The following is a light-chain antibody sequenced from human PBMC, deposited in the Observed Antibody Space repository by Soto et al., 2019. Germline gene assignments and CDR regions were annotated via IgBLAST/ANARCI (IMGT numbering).Light chain of an antibody. Sequence: EIWLTQSPLSLPVARGEPASISYRKRQTVLHTNGFNHLEWYLQKPGQSPQLLIYLGSNRASGVPDRFSGSGSDTYFTLEISRVEADDVGVYYCMQPLENFRTFGQGTKVDIK. J-gene: IGKJ1*01. CDR2: LGS. CDR1: QTVLHTNGFNH. V-gene: IGKV2-28*01. CDR3: MQPLENFRT.